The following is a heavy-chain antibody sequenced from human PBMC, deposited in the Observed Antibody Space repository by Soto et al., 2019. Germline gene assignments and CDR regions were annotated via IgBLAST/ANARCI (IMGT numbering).Heavy chain of an antibody. CDR3: ARVGQQPPRKYFDY. Sequence: PGGSLRLSCAASGFTFSNYAMSWVRQAPGKGLEWVSVIYSGGSTYYADSVKGRFTISRDNSKNTLYLQMNSLRAEDTAVYYCARVGQQPPRKYFDYWGQGTLVTVSS. J-gene: IGHJ4*02. D-gene: IGHD6-13*01. CDR2: IYSGGST. V-gene: IGHV3-53*01. CDR1: GFTFSNYA.